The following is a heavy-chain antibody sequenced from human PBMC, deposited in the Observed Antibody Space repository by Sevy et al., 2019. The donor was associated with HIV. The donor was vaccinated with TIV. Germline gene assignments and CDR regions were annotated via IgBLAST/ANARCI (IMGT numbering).Heavy chain of an antibody. CDR2: TSGNSGAI. J-gene: IGHJ6*02. CDR1: GFIFSRYS. CDR3: ARGPDCGGDCDVGFYYPLDV. V-gene: IGHV3-48*02. D-gene: IGHD2-21*02. Sequence: GGSLRLSCTVSGFIFSRYSMNWVRQAPGKGLEWISYTSGNSGAIYYPDSVKGRFTASRDNANNALFLQMSSLKDDDTAVYYCARGPDCGGDCDVGFYYPLDVWGQGTTVTVSS.